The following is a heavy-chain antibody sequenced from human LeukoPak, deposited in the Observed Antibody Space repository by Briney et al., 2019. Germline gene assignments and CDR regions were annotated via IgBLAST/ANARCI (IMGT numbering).Heavy chain of an antibody. CDR3: ARDGRGVQHPDAFDI. V-gene: IGHV4-4*07. CDR1: GGFISSYY. J-gene: IGHJ3*02. D-gene: IGHD3-10*01. CDR2: FDTSGNT. Sequence: SETLSLTCTVSGGFISSYYWSWVRQPAGKGLEGIGRFDTSGNTNYNPSLKSRVTMSVDTSKNQFSLKLSSVTAADTAGYYCARDGRGVQHPDAFDIWGQGTMVTVSS.